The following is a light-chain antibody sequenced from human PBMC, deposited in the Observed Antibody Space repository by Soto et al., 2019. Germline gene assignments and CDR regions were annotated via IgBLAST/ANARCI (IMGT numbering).Light chain of an antibody. V-gene: IGKV3-15*01. Sequence: EIVMTQSPATLSVSPGERATLSCRASQSVSSNLAWYQQKPGQAPRLLIYGASTRATGIPARFSGSGSGTEFTLTISSLQSEDFAVYYCQQRSNSLSFGQGTRLEIK. CDR1: QSVSSN. J-gene: IGKJ5*01. CDR3: QQRSNSLS. CDR2: GAS.